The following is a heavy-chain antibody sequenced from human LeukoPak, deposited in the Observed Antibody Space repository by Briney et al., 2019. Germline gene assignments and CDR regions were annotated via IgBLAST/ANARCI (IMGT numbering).Heavy chain of an antibody. CDR3: ARGWIYGDIH. Sequence: PGGSLRLSCAASGFTFSSYWMSWVRQAPGKGLGWVSVIYSGGSTYYADSVKGRFTISRDNSKNTLYLQMNSLRAEDTAVYYCARGWIYGDIHWGQGTLVTVSS. V-gene: IGHV3-66*02. CDR2: IYSGGST. J-gene: IGHJ4*02. CDR1: GFTFSSYW. D-gene: IGHD4-17*01.